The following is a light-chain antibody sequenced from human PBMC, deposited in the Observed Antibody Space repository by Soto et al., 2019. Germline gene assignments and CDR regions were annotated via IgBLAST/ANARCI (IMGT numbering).Light chain of an antibody. CDR1: TNDVGGYNY. V-gene: IGLV2-14*01. CDR3: NSYSSSTSLPYV. Sequence: QSAITQPASVSWPPGQSITISCTGTTNDVGGYNYVSWYQQHPGKAPKLLIFEVSSRPSGVSNRFSGSKSGNTASLTISALQAEDEADYFCNSYSSSTSLPYVFGTGTKVTVL. J-gene: IGLJ1*01. CDR2: EVS.